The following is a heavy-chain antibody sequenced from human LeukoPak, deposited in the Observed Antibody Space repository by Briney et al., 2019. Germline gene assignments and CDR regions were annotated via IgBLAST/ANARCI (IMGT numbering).Heavy chain of an antibody. V-gene: IGHV1-8*01. CDR3: ATVDSSGYYSGFDY. Sequence: WMNPNSGNTGYAQKFQGRVTMTRNTSISTAYMELSSLRSEDTAVYYCATVDSSGYYSGFDYWGQGTLVTVSS. D-gene: IGHD3-22*01. J-gene: IGHJ4*02. CDR2: MNPNSGNT.